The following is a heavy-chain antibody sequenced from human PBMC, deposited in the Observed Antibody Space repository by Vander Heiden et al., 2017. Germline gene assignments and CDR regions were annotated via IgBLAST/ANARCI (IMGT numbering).Heavy chain of an antibody. V-gene: IGHV4-59*01. CDR2: IYYSGST. CDR3: ARSSGVD. CDR1: GGSISSYY. D-gene: IGHD6-6*01. Sequence: QVQLPESGPGLVKPSETLSLTCPVPGGSISSYYWSWIRQPPGKGLEWIGYIYYSGSTNYNPSLKSRVTISVDTSKNQFSRKRSSVTAADTAVYYCARSSGVDWGQGTLVTVSS. J-gene: IGHJ4*02.